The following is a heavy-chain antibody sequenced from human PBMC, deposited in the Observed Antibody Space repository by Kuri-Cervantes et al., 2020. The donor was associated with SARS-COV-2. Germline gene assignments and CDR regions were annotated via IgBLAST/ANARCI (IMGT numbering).Heavy chain of an antibody. D-gene: IGHD5-24*01. CDR3: ARARMAGPFDY. CDR1: GFTFSSYW. V-gene: IGHV3-7*01. Sequence: GESLKISCAASGFTFSSYWMSWVRQAPGKGLEWVANIKQDGSEKYYVDSVEGRFTISRDNANNSLYLQMNSLRAEDTAVYYCARARMAGPFDYWGQGTLVTVSS. CDR2: IKQDGSEK. J-gene: IGHJ4*02.